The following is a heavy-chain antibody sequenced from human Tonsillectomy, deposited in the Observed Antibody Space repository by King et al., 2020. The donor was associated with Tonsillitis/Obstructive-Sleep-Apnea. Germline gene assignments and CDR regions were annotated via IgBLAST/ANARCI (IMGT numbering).Heavy chain of an antibody. Sequence: VQLQQWGAGLLKPSETLSLTCAVYGGSFSDYYWSWICQPPGKGLEWIGEINHSGSTSYNPSLKSRVTISVDTSKNQVSLKMTSVTAADTAVYYCARGPDYYDTSGYNCEDYYYLDVWGKGTTVTVSS. D-gene: IGHD3-22*01. J-gene: IGHJ6*03. CDR1: GGSFSDYY. V-gene: IGHV4-34*01. CDR2: INHSGST. CDR3: ARGPDYYDTSGYNCEDYYYLDV.